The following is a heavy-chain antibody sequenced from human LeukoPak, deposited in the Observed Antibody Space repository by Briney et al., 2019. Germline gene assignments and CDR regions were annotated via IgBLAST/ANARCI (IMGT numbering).Heavy chain of an antibody. D-gene: IGHD6-19*01. CDR3: ARAHSSGWPHMFDP. Sequence: PSETLSLTCNVSGGSISNYYWTWIRQPAGKGLEWIGRIYSSGTTTYNPSLKSRVAMSVDTSRNQFSLKLSSVTAADTAVYYCARAHSSGWPHMFDPWGQGTLVTVPS. CDR2: IYSSGTT. J-gene: IGHJ5*02. CDR1: GGSISNYY. V-gene: IGHV4-4*07.